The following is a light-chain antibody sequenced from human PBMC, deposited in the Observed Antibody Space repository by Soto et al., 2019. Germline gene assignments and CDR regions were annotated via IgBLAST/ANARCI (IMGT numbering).Light chain of an antibody. CDR3: QQDNNWPGT. J-gene: IGKJ1*01. V-gene: IGKV3-15*01. CDR1: QSVSNN. Sequence: EIVMTQSPAPLSVSTGDRATLSCRASQSVSNNLAWYQQKPGQAPRLLIYGASTRATGIPARFSGGGSGTEFTLTISSLQSEDFAVYYCQQDNNWPGTFGQGTKVDIK. CDR2: GAS.